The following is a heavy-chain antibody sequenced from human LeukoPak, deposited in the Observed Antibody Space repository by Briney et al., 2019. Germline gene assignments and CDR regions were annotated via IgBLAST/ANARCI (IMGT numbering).Heavy chain of an antibody. CDR2: INHSGST. D-gene: IGHD3-10*01. J-gene: IGHJ4*02. Sequence: SETLSLTCAVYGGSFSGYYWSWIRQPPGKGLEWIGEINHSGSTNYNPSLKSRVTISVDTSKNQFSLKLSSVTAADTAVYYCARRRLSMVRGVIPTSFDYWGQGTLVTVSS. CDR1: GGSFSGYY. CDR3: ARRRLSMVRGVIPTSFDY. V-gene: IGHV4-34*01.